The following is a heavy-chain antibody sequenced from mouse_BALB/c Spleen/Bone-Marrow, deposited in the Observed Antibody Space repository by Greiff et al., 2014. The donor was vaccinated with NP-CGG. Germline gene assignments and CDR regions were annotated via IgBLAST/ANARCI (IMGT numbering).Heavy chain of an antibody. CDR3: ARGDYRFDEGYFDC. V-gene: IGHV1-20*02. CDR2: INPYNGDT. D-gene: IGHD2-14*01. CDR1: GYSFTGYF. Sequence: VQLQQSGPELVKPGASVKISCKASGYSFTGYFMNWVMQSHGKSLEWIGRINPYNGDTFYNQKFKGKAILTVDKSSSTAHMELRSLASEDSAVYYCARGDYRFDEGYFDCWGQGNSLTVSS. J-gene: IGHJ2*02.